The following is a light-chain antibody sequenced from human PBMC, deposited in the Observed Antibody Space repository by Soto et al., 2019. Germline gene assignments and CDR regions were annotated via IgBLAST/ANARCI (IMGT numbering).Light chain of an antibody. V-gene: IGKV1-9*01. Sequence: DIQLTQSPSFLSASVGDRVTITCRASQGISSYLAWYQHTPGKAPKLLIYASSTLQSGVPSRFSGSGSGTEFTLTISILQPEDVATDYCQQLNTFPVTFGQGTRLDI. J-gene: IGKJ5*01. CDR1: QGISSY. CDR2: ASS. CDR3: QQLNTFPVT.